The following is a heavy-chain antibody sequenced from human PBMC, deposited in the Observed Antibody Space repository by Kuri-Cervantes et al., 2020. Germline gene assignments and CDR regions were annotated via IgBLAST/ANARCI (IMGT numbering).Heavy chain of an antibody. V-gene: IGHV1-2*04. CDR3: PRWVYDIVVVPASMSVDF. D-gene: IGHD2-2*01. CDR2: KNTNSGAT. CDR1: GYTFTDYY. J-gene: IGHJ4*02. Sequence: ASVKVSCKASGYTFTDYYIHWVRQAPGQGLEWMGWKNTNSGATNYAQKFQGCVTMTRDTSISTAYMELSSLRSGDTDVYFCPRWVYDIVVVPASMSVDFWGQGTLVTVSS.